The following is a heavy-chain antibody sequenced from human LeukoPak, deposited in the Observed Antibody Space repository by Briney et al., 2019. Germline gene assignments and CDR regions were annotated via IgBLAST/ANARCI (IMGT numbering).Heavy chain of an antibody. V-gene: IGHV4-39*07. CDR1: GDSFSSVTDY. CDR2: GDYSGGT. J-gene: IGHJ3*02. D-gene: IGHD7-27*01. Sequence: PSETLSLTCTVSGDSFSSVTDYWAWIRQPPGKGLEWIASGDYSGGTYYNPSLESRVAISADMSKNQFSLKLSSVTAADTAVYYCARDTPLGIRGAFDIWGQGTMVTVSS. CDR3: ARDTPLGIRGAFDI.